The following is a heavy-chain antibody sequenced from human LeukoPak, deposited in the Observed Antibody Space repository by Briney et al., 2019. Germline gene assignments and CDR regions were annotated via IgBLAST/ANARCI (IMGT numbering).Heavy chain of an antibody. CDR2: IYYSGST. CDR1: GGSISSYY. D-gene: IGHD6-19*01. Sequence: SETLSLTCTVSGGSISSYYWSWIRQPPEKGLEWIGYIYYSGSTNYNPSLKSRVTISVDTSKNQFSLKLSSVTAADTAVYYCARSWQQWYFDYWGQGTLVTVSS. J-gene: IGHJ4*02. V-gene: IGHV4-59*01. CDR3: ARSWQQWYFDY.